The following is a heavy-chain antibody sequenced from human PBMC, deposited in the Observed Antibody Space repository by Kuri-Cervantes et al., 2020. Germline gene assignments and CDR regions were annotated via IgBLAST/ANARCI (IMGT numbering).Heavy chain of an antibody. V-gene: IGHV1-2*02. CDR1: GYTFTGYY. Sequence: ASVKVSCKASGYTFTGYYMHWVRQAPGQGLEWMGWINPNSGGTNYAQRFQGRVTMTSVTSVSTAYLELSSLASDDTAIYFCARDIQPIVVLPAGMFYWGQGSLVTVSS. J-gene: IGHJ4*02. CDR2: INPNSGGT. D-gene: IGHD2-2*01. CDR3: ARDIQPIVVLPAGMFY.